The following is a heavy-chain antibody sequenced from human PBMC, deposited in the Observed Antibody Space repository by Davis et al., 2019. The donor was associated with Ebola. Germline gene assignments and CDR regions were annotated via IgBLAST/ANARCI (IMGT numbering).Heavy chain of an antibody. J-gene: IGHJ3*02. CDR2: INHSGST. V-gene: IGHV4-34*01. CDR1: GGSFSGYY. CDR3: ARGDQGGSYVGDAFDI. Sequence: PSETLSLTCAVYGGSFSGYYWSWIRQPPGKGLEWIGEINHSGSTNYNPSLKSRVTISVDTSKNQFSLKLSSVTAADTAVYYCARGDQGGSYVGDAFDIWGQGTMVTVSS. D-gene: IGHD1-26*01.